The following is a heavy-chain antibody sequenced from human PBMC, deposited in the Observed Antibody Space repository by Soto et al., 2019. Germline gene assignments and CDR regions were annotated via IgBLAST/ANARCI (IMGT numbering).Heavy chain of an antibody. V-gene: IGHV4-38-2*02. CDR1: GGSISSGYH. J-gene: IGHJ4*02. D-gene: IGHD3-16*01. CDR2: IFHTGTT. Sequence: SETLSLTCTVSGGSISSGYHWAWIRQPPGMRLEWVASIFHTGTTYYNPSLTSRVTISVDTSKNQFSLKLTSVTPADTAMYFCAGGGVAEEFDYWGLGTLVTVSS. CDR3: AGGGVAEEFDY.